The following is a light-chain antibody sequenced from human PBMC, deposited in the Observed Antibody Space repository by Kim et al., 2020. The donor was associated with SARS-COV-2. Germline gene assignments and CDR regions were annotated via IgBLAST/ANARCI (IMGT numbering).Light chain of an antibody. Sequence: PGQTASITCSECKWGGKYVSWYQQKPGQSPGVVIYQDNQRPSGIPERFSGSNSGNTATLTSSGTRAMDEADYYCQAWDSSTHNYVFGAGTKVTVL. CDR1: KWGGKY. CDR2: QDN. J-gene: IGLJ1*01. V-gene: IGLV3-1*01. CDR3: QAWDSSTHNYV.